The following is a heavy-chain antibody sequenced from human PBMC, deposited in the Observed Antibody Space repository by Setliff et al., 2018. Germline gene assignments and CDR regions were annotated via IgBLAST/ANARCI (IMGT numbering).Heavy chain of an antibody. D-gene: IGHD3-10*01. Sequence: PSETLSLTCAVYGGSFSGYYWSWIRQPPGKGLEWIGEINHSGSTNYNPSLKSRVTISVDTSKNQFSLKLSPVTAADTAVYYCARFRRGVALGWFDPWGQGTLVTVSS. CDR3: ARFRRGVALGWFDP. J-gene: IGHJ5*02. CDR1: GGSFSGYY. V-gene: IGHV4-34*01. CDR2: INHSGST.